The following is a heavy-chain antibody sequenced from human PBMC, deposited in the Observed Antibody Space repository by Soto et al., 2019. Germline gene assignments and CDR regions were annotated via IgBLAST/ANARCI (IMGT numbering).Heavy chain of an antibody. CDR1: GGSISSSNW. Sequence: QVQLQESGPGLVKPSGTLSLTCAVSGGSISSSNWWSWVRQPPGKGLGWFGAIYHGGSTNYNPSLKSQVTISVDKSKNQFSLKLSSVTAADTAVYYCARSRGYYDSSGYSYYWGQGTLVTVSS. J-gene: IGHJ4*02. V-gene: IGHV4-4*02. CDR3: ARSRGYYDSSGYSYY. CDR2: IYHGGST. D-gene: IGHD3-22*01.